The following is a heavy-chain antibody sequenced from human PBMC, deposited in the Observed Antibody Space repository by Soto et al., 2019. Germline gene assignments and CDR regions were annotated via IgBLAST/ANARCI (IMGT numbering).Heavy chain of an antibody. Sequence: PGESLKISCKGSGYSFGTYWIAWVRQVPVKGLEWMGVIHPGDSDTRYSPSFQGQVTISADRSIGTAYLRWNSLKASDTAMYYCAKSRTLGTPSTAYYYTMDVWGQGTTVTVSS. CDR1: GYSFGTYW. D-gene: IGHD7-27*01. J-gene: IGHJ6*02. V-gene: IGHV5-51*01. CDR3: AKSRTLGTPSTAYYYTMDV. CDR2: IHPGDSDT.